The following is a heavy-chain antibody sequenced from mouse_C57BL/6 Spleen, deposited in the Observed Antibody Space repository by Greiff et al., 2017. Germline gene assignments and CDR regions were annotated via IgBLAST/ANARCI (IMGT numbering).Heavy chain of an antibody. D-gene: IGHD2-4*01. CDR1: GYTFTSYW. CDR2: IDPSDSET. Sequence: VQLQQPGAELVRPGSSVKLSCKASGYTFTSYWMHWVKQRPIQGLEWIGNIDPSDSETHYNQKFKDKATLTVDKSSSTAYMQLSSLTSEDSAVYYCARRGDYDVLSDFDYWGQGTTLTVSS. V-gene: IGHV1-52*01. J-gene: IGHJ2*01. CDR3: ARRGDYDVLSDFDY.